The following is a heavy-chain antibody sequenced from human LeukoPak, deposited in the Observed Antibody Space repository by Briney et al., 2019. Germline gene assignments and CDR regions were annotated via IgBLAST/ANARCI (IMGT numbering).Heavy chain of an antibody. CDR2: IYPGDSDT. CDR3: ARVLYSTSWTYYFDF. J-gene: IGHJ4*02. CDR1: GYSFTSYW. V-gene: IGHV5-51*01. Sequence: GESLKISCKGSGYSFTSYWIGWVRQMPGEGLEWMGIIYPGDSDTAYSPSFKGHVTMSADKSINTAYLQWSSLKASDSAMYYCARVLYSTSWTYYFDFWGQGTLVTVSS. D-gene: IGHD6-13*01.